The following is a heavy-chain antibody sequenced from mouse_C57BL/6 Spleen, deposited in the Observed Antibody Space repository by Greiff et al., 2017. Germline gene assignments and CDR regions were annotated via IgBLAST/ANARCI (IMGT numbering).Heavy chain of an antibody. J-gene: IGHJ2*01. V-gene: IGHV1-81*01. CDR3: ARWDGYYLYYFDY. D-gene: IGHD2-3*01. CDR2: IYPRSGNT. CDR1: GYTFTSYG. Sequence: QVHVKQSGAELARPGASVKLSCKASGYTFTSYGISWVKQRTGQGLEWIGEIYPRSGNTYYNEKFKGKATLTADKSSSTAYMELRSLTSEDSAVYFCARWDGYYLYYFDYWGQGTTLTVSS.